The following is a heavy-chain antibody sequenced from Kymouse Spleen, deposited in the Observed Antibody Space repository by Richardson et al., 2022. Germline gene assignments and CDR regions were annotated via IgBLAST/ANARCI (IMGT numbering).Heavy chain of an antibody. J-gene: IGHJ4*02. V-gene: IGHV4-34*01. CDR3: ARRGVSWNFYFDY. CDR1: GGSFSGYY. Sequence: QVQLQQWGAGLLKPSETLSLTCAVYGGSFSGYYWSWIRQPPGKGLEWIGEINHSGSTNYNPSLKSRVTISVDTSKNQFSLKLSSVTAADTAVYYCARRGVSWNFYFDYWGQGTLVTVSS. D-gene: IGHD1-7*01. CDR2: INHSGST.